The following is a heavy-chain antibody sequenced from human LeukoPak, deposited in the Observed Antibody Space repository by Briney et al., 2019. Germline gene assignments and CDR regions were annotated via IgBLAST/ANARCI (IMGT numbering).Heavy chain of an antibody. Sequence: ASVKVSCKASGYTFTSYAMHWVRQAPGQRLEWMGWINACNGNTKYSQRFQGRVTITMDTSASTAYMELSSLRYEDTAVYYCARGRPIVVVPAAINYYYAMDVWGKGPTVTVSS. CDR3: ARGRPIVVVPAAINYYYAMDV. CDR2: INACNGNT. V-gene: IGHV1-3*01. CDR1: GYTFTSYA. D-gene: IGHD2-2*02. J-gene: IGHJ6*04.